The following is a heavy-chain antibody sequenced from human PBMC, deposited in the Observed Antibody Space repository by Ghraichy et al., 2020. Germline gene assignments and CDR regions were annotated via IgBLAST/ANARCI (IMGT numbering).Heavy chain of an antibody. J-gene: IGHJ1*01. V-gene: IGHV3-30*03. Sequence: GGSLRLSCAASGFTFNTYGMHWVRQAPGKGLEWVAVISYDGSNKFYADSVKGRFSISRDNPKNTLFLQISSLRAEDTAVYYCARDPNLGPSAVAGFCFQRWGQGTLVTVSS. CDR3: ARDPNLGPSAVAGFCFQR. CDR1: GFTFNTYG. D-gene: IGHD6-19*01. CDR2: ISYDGSNK.